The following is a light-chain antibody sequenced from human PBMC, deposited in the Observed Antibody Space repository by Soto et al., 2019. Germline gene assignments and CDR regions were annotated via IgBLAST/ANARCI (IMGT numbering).Light chain of an antibody. J-gene: IGLJ3*02. CDR2: AVN. CDR1: SSDVGDYNY. V-gene: IGLV2-11*01. Sequence: QSALTQPRSVSGSPGQAVTISCTGTSSDVGDYNYVSWYQQHPGKAPKLLIYAVNMRPSGVPDRFSGSKSGNTASLTISGLQAEDEADYSCCSYAGSYTWVFGGGTKVTVL. CDR3: CSYAGSYTWV.